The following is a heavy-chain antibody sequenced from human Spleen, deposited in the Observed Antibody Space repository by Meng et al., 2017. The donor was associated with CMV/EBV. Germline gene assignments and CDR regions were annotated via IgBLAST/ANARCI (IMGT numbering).Heavy chain of an antibody. CDR2: IYCTGTT. CDR3: ARGDIVPVSAAGWFDP. Sequence: SISSGGYYWSWIRQHPGKGLEWIGFIYCTGTTYYKPSLKSRTTISVDTSKNQFSLSLTSVTAADTAVYYCARGDIVPVSAAGWFDPWGQGTLVTVSS. J-gene: IGHJ5*02. V-gene: IGHV4-31*02. CDR1: SISSGGYY. D-gene: IGHD2-2*01.